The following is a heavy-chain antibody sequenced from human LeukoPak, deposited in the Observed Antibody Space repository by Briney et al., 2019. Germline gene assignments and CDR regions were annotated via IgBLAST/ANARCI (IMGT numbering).Heavy chain of an antibody. D-gene: IGHD3-22*01. Sequence: ASVKVSCKASGYTLTSYGISWVRQAPGQGLEWMGWISGYNGSTNYAQRLQGRVTMTTDTSTSTAYMELRSLRSDDTAVYYCARGDYDSSGYPFDYWGQGTLVTVSS. CDR1: GYTLTSYG. V-gene: IGHV1-18*01. CDR2: ISGYNGST. J-gene: IGHJ4*02. CDR3: ARGDYDSSGYPFDY.